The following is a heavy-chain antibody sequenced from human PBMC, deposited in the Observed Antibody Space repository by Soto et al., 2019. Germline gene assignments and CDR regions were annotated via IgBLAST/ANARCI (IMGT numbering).Heavy chain of an antibody. CDR1: GCNFRSYS. Sequence: GLSQRHPYAASGCNFRSYSINWVLQAPGKGLEWVSYISSSSSTIYYADSVKGRFTISRDNAKNSLYLQMNSLRAEDTAVYYCAREIYDSSGYYAPFDYWGQGTLVTVSS. CDR3: AREIYDSSGYYAPFDY. D-gene: IGHD3-22*01. J-gene: IGHJ4*02. CDR2: ISSSSSTI. V-gene: IGHV3-48*01.